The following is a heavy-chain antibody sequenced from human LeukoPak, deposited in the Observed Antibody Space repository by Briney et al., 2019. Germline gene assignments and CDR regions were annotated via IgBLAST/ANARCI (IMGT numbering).Heavy chain of an antibody. Sequence: GGSLRLSCAASGFTFSSYAMSWVRQAPGKGLEWVSSISSSSSYIYYADSVKGRFTISRDNAKNSLYLQMNSLRAEDTAVYYCAAEGNYGSGREAGAFDIWGQGTMVTVSS. CDR2: ISSSSSYI. CDR3: AAEGNYGSGREAGAFDI. D-gene: IGHD3-10*01. CDR1: GFTFSSYA. V-gene: IGHV3-21*01. J-gene: IGHJ3*02.